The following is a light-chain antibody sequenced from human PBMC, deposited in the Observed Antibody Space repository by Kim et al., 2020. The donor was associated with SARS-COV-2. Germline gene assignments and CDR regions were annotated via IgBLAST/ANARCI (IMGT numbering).Light chain of an antibody. CDR1: ESVLYSSDNKNY. Sequence: DIVMTQSPDSLAVSLGERATINCKSSESVLYSSDNKNYLAWYQQKPGQAPKLLIYWASTRESGVPDRISGSGSGTDFTLTISSLQAEDVAFCYCQQYYNLPYTFGRGTKLEI. V-gene: IGKV4-1*01. CDR3: QQYYNLPYT. J-gene: IGKJ2*01. CDR2: WAS.